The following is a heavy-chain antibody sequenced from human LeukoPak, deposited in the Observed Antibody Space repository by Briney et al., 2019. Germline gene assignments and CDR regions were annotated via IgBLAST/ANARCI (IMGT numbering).Heavy chain of an antibody. J-gene: IGHJ4*02. Sequence: GGSLRLSCAASGFTFSSYAMHWVRQAPGKGLEWVAVISYDGSNKYYADSVKGRFTISRDNSKNTLYLQMNSLRAEDTAVYYCARRVQYYDFWSGYQDYWGQGTLVTVSS. CDR1: GFTFSSYA. CDR3: ARRVQYYDFWSGYQDY. CDR2: ISYDGSNK. V-gene: IGHV3-30-3*01. D-gene: IGHD3-3*01.